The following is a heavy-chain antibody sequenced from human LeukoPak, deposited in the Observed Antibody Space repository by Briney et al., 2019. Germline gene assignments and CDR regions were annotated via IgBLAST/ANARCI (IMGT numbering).Heavy chain of an antibody. CDR2: INHSGST. J-gene: IGHJ5*02. CDR3: ARGRYCSSTSCYGHNWFDP. Sequence: SETLSLTCAVYGGSFSGYYWSWIRQPPGKGLEWIGEINHSGSTNYNPSLKSRVTISVDTSKNQFSLKLSSVTAADTAVYYCARGRYCSSTSCYGHNWFDPWGQGTLVTVSS. CDR1: GGSFSGYY. V-gene: IGHV4-34*01. D-gene: IGHD2-2*01.